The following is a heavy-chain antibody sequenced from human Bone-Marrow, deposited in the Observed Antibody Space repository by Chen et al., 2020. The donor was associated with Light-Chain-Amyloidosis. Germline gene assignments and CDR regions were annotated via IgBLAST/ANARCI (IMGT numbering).Heavy chain of an antibody. J-gene: IGHJ5*02. CDR1: GYTFTRYW. CDR2: IYARDSQV. CDR3: AGTSGDYYDSAGSPFDP. Sequence: EVQLVQSGAEVKKPGDSLKISCKASGYTFTRYWIAWFRQMPGKGLEWMGIIYARDSQVRYSPSFQGQVSMSVEKSSTTAYLQWSSLTASDSAMYFCAGTSGDYYDSAGSPFDPWGQGSLVTVSS. D-gene: IGHD3-22*01. V-gene: IGHV5-51*03.